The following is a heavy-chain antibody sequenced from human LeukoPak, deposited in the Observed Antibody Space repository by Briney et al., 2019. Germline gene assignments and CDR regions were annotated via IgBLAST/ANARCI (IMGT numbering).Heavy chain of an antibody. D-gene: IGHD3-10*01. CDR2: IYPGDSDT. J-gene: IGHJ4*02. V-gene: IGHV5-51*01. CDR1: GYSFTSYW. Sequence: GESLKISCKGSGYSFTSYWIGWVRQMSGNGLEWMAIIYPGDSDTRYSPSFQGQVTISADKSISTAYLQWSSLKASDTAMYYCARLRSFSLWFGPLDYWGQGTLVTVSS. CDR3: ARLRSFSLWFGPLDY.